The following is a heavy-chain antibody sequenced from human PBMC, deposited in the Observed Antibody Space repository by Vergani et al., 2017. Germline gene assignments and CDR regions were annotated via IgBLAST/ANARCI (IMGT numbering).Heavy chain of an antibody. CDR1: GGSFSGYY. V-gene: IGHV4-34*01. CDR2: INHSGST. CDR3: ARVGDSSMVRGVALH. J-gene: IGHJ4*02. Sequence: QVQLQQWGAGLLKPSETLSLTCAVYGGSFSGYYWSWIRQPPGKGLEWMGEINHSGSTNYNPSLKSRVTISVDTSKNQFSLKLSSVTAADTAVYYCARVGDSSMVRGVALHWGQGTLVTVSS. D-gene: IGHD3-10*01.